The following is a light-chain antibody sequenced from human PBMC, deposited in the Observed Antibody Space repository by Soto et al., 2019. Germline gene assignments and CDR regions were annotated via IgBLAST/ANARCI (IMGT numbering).Light chain of an antibody. CDR2: AAS. CDR1: QSISSY. V-gene: IGKV1-39*01. J-gene: IGKJ1*01. CDR3: QQSYSTPRT. Sequence: DIQMTQSPSSLSASVGDRVTITCRASQSISSYLNWYQQKPGEAPKLLIYAASSLQSGVPSRFSGSESGTDLTLTISSLQPEDFATYYCQQSYSTPRTFGQGTKVDIK.